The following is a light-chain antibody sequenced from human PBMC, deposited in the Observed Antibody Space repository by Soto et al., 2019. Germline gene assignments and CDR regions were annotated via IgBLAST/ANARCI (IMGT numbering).Light chain of an antibody. Sequence: QSALTQPPSASSTPGQTVTISCSGSTSNIGGNSVSWYQQLPGTAPKLLIYDDNKRPSGIPDRFSGSKSGTSATLGITGFQTGDEADYYCGSWDSSLSAYVFGTGTKVTVL. J-gene: IGLJ1*01. CDR3: GSWDSSLSAYV. CDR1: TSNIGGNS. V-gene: IGLV1-51*01. CDR2: DDN.